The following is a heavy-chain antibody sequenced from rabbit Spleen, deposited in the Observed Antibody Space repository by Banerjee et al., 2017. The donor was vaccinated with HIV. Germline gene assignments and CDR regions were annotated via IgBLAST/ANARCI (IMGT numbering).Heavy chain of an antibody. V-gene: IGHV1S45*01. D-gene: IGHD1-1*01. Sequence: ELLEESGGGLVQPGGSLPLTCTASGFTISSSYWICWVRQAPGKGLEWNGIIYGGSSGGTYYASWAKGRLSISKTSSSTVTLQMTSMTAADTATYFCAKSDLSGGVAPNANLWGPGTLVTVS. CDR1: GFTISSSYW. CDR2: IYGGSSGGT. J-gene: IGHJ4*01. CDR3: AKSDLSGGVAPNANL.